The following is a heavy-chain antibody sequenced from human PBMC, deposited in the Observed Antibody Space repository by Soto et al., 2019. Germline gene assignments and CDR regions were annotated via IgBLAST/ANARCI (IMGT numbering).Heavy chain of an antibody. CDR1: GGSISSTHW. D-gene: IGHD6-19*01. V-gene: IGHV4-4*02. CDR3: ARRNVTVAGPYYYYYGMDV. J-gene: IGHJ6*02. Sequence: QVQLQESGPGLVKPSGTLSLTCAVSGGSISSTHWWSWVRQPPGKGLEWIGEIYHSGSTNYNPSLKSRVTISVDKSKNQFSLKLSSVTAADMAVYYCARRNVTVAGPYYYYYGMDVWGQGTTVTVSS. CDR2: IYHSGST.